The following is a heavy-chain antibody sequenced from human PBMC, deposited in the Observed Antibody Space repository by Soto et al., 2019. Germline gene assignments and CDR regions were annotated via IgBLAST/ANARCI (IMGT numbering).Heavy chain of an antibody. D-gene: IGHD3-16*01. CDR3: AKDRRAGGNSAFYFDF. CDR1: GFKFSNYA. J-gene: IGHJ4*02. V-gene: IGHV3-23*01. Sequence: GGSLRLSCAASGFKFSNYAMSWVRQAPGKGLEWVSLISATGGGTYYADSVKGRFTISRDNSHNTLYLQVHSLTAEDTAVCYCAKDRRAGGNSAFYFDFWGQGAQVTVSS. CDR2: ISATGGGT.